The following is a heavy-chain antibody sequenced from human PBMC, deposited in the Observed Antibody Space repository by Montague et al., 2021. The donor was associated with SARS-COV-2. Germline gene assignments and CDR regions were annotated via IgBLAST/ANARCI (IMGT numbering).Heavy chain of an antibody. CDR3: ARVGVGTMVRGVIPAYYYYGMDV. CDR1: GGSISSGSYY. CDR2: IYTSGST. Sequence: TLSLTCTVSGGSISSGSYYWSWIRQPAGKGLEWIGRIYTSGSTNCNPSLKNRVTISVDTSKNQFSLRLSSVTAADTAVYYCARVGVGTMVRGVIPAYYYYGMDVWGQGTTVTVSS. D-gene: IGHD3-10*01. V-gene: IGHV4-61*02. J-gene: IGHJ6*02.